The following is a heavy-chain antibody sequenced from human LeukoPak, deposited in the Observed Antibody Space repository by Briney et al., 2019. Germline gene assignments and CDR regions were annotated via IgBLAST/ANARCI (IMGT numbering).Heavy chain of an antibody. Sequence: GGSLRLSCAASGFTFSTYAMGWVRQAPRKGLEWVSAISTTGVGKYFADSVKGRFTISRDNSKNTLYLQMNSLRAEDTAVYYCANDGFDYYDCSGYSCFHYWGQGTLVTVSS. V-gene: IGHV3-23*01. CDR1: GFTFSTYA. J-gene: IGHJ4*02. D-gene: IGHD3-22*01. CDR2: ISTTGVGK. CDR3: ANDGFDYYDCSGYSCFHY.